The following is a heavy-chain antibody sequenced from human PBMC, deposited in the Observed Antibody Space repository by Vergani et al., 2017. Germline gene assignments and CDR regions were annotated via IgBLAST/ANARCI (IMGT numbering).Heavy chain of an antibody. CDR2: IKNTGDST. V-gene: IGHV3-23*01. J-gene: IGHJ4*02. Sequence: EVQLLQSEGAVVQPGGPLRLSCVASGFTFTSHAMSWVRQCLGQGLEWVSIIKNTGDSTHYADSVKGRFTISRDNSKNTLYLKMNSLRVEDTAVYYCGRGSDNYNWGQGTLVTVSS. CDR1: GFTFTSHA. D-gene: IGHD5-24*01. CDR3: GRGSDNYN.